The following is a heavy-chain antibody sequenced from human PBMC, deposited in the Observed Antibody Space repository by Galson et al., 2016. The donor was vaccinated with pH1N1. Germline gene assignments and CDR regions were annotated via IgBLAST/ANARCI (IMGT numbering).Heavy chain of an antibody. CDR3: AKDWGWQLDPYHFDY. V-gene: IGHV3-23*01. D-gene: IGHD4-23*01. CDR1: DFTFKDFG. J-gene: IGHJ4*02. CDR2: IIGSGGGT. Sequence: SLRLSCAASDFTFKDFGMNWVRQPPGKGLEWVSRIIGSGGGTYYADFVRGRFTISRDNSKNTLYLQLTSLRAEDTAIYYCAKDWGWQLDPYHFDYWGPGTMVTVSS.